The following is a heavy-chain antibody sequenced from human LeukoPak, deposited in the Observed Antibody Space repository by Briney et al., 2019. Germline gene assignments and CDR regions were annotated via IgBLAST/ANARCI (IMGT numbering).Heavy chain of an antibody. V-gene: IGHV3-21*01. D-gene: IGHD3-3*01. CDR1: GFTFSSYS. CDR3: AKDRTYYDFWSGYYGPGNWFDP. CDR2: ISSSSSYI. J-gene: IGHJ5*02. Sequence: GGALRLSCAASGFTFSSYSMNWVRQARGKGLEWVSSISSSSSYIYYADSVKGRFTISRDNAKNSLYLQMNSLRAEDTAVYYCAKDRTYYDFWSGYYGPGNWFDPWGQGTLVTVSS.